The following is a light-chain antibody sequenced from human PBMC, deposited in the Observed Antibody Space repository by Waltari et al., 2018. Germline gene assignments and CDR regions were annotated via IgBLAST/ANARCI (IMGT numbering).Light chain of an antibody. CDR2: EAT. V-gene: IGLV2-23*01. Sequence: QPALSLPAFVSGPPGKSLTITRTGASTDLASNTLAARYQHHPNRAPKLIIYEATKRPSGISHRFSGAKSGATASLRISGLQADDEADYYCCSYTGSSTSYGCGGGTKVTVL. CDR1: STDLASNTL. CDR3: CSYTGSSTSYG. J-gene: IGLJ1*01.